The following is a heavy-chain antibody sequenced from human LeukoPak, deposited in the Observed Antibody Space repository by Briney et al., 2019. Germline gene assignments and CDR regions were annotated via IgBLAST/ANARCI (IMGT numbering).Heavy chain of an antibody. Sequence: GESLNISCNGSGYXFTTYWIRWVRQMPGPGLECMGMIYPGVSDTRYSPSFQGQVTISADKSISTAYLQWSSLKASDTAMYYCARLVDTSMARFDYWGQGTPVTVSS. D-gene: IGHD5-18*01. J-gene: IGHJ4*02. V-gene: IGHV5-51*01. CDR1: GYXFTTYW. CDR3: ARLVDTSMARFDY. CDR2: IYPGVSDT.